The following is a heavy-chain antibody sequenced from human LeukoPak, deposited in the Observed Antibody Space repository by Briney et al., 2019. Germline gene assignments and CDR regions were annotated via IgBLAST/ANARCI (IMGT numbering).Heavy chain of an antibody. CDR1: GFTFSSYA. D-gene: IGHD1-1*01. J-gene: IGHJ4*02. Sequence: GGSLRLSCAASGFTFSSYAMSWVRQAPGKGLEWVSSISSSSSYIYYADSVKGRFTISRDNAKNSLYLQMNSLRAEDTAVYYCARASGTTYFDYWGQGTLVTVSS. CDR3: ARASGTTYFDY. CDR2: ISSSSSYI. V-gene: IGHV3-21*01.